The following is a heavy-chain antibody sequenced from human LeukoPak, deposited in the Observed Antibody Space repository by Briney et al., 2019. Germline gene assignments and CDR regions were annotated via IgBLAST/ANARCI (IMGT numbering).Heavy chain of an antibody. V-gene: IGHV3-23*01. CDR3: AKDSHPRWRYFQH. D-gene: IGHD5-24*01. CDR2: ICGSGGST. Sequence: GGSLRLSCAASGFTFSSYAMSWVRQAPGKGPEWVSAICGSGGSTYYADSVKGRFTISRDNATNTPYLQMHSLRAQDTAVYYCAKDSHPRWRYFQHWGQGTLVTVSS. CDR1: GFTFSSYA. J-gene: IGHJ1*01.